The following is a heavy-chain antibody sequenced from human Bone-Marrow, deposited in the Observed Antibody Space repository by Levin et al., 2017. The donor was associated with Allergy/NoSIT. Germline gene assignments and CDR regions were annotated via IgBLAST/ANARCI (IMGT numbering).Heavy chain of an antibody. J-gene: IGHJ4*02. Sequence: PGGSLRLSCAASGFTFSSYGMHWVRQAPGKGLEWVAVIWYDGSNKYYADSVKGRFTISRDNSKNTLYLQMNSLRAEDTAVYYCARGIPRGSYYIEELDYWGQGTLVTVSS. CDR1: GFTFSSYG. CDR2: IWYDGSNK. V-gene: IGHV3-33*01. CDR3: ARGIPRGSYYIEELDY. D-gene: IGHD1-26*01.